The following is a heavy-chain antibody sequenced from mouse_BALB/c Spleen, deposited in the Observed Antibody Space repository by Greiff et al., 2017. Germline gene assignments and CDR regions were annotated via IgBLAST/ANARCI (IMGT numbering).Heavy chain of an antibody. V-gene: IGHV3-2*02. Sequence: VQLQQSGPGLVKPSQSLSLTCTVTGYSITSDYAWNWIRQFPGNKLEWMGYISYSGSTSYNPSLKSRISITRDTSKNQFFLQLNSVTTEDTATYYCARSYYGSSPWFAYWGQGTLVTVSA. CDR1: GYSITSDYA. CDR3: ARSYYGSSPWFAY. J-gene: IGHJ3*01. CDR2: ISYSGST. D-gene: IGHD1-1*01.